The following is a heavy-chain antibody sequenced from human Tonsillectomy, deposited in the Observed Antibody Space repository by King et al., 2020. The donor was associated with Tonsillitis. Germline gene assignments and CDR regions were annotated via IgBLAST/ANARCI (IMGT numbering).Heavy chain of an antibody. CDR3: AAGVVVVINEWFYYYYGMDV. J-gene: IGHJ6*02. CDR1: GFTFTSSA. Sequence: QLVQSGPEVKKPGTSVKVSCKASGFTFTSSAMQWVRQARGQRLEWIGWIVVGSGNTNYAQKFQERVTITRDMSTSTAYMELSSLRSEDTAVYYCAAGVVVVINEWFYYYYGMDVWGQGTTVTVSS. CDR2: IVVGSGNT. D-gene: IGHD3-22*01. V-gene: IGHV1-58*02.